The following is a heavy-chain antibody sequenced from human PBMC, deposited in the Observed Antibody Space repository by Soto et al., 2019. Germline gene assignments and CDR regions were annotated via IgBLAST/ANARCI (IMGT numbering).Heavy chain of an antibody. Sequence: QLQLQESGPGLVKPSETLSLTCTVSGGSISSSSYYWGWIRQPPGKGLEWIGSIYYSGSTYYNPSLKSRVTISVDTSKNPFSLKLSSVTAADTAVYYCARLVGIAAPYFDYWGQGTLVTVSS. J-gene: IGHJ4*02. CDR2: IYYSGST. D-gene: IGHD6-6*01. CDR3: ARLVGIAAPYFDY. CDR1: GGSISSSSYY. V-gene: IGHV4-39*01.